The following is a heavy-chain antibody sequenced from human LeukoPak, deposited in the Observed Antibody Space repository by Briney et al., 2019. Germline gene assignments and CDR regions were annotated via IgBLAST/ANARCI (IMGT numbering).Heavy chain of an antibody. V-gene: IGHV4-4*02. Sequence: SGTLSLTCAVSGGSISSSNWWSWVRQPPGKGLEWIGEIYHSGSTNYNPSLKSRVTISVDKSKNQFSLKLSSVTAADTAVYYCARDYSPRFLRGVAGPKKDDYMDVWGTGTTVTVSS. CDR3: ARDYSPRFLRGVAGPKKDDYMDV. CDR1: GGSISSSNW. CDR2: IYHSGST. J-gene: IGHJ6*03. D-gene: IGHD3-10*01.